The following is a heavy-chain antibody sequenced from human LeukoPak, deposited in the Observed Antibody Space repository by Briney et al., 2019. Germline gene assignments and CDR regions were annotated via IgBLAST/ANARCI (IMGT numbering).Heavy chain of an antibody. Sequence: ASVKVSCKASGYTFTSYYMHGVRQAPGQGLEWMGIISPSGASTTYAQNFQGRVTMTRDMSTSTVYMELSSLKSEDTAVYYCARGSSRSPRGAFDIWGQGTMVTVSS. J-gene: IGHJ3*02. CDR2: ISPSGAST. V-gene: IGHV1-46*01. CDR3: ARGSSRSPRGAFDI. CDR1: GYTFTSYY.